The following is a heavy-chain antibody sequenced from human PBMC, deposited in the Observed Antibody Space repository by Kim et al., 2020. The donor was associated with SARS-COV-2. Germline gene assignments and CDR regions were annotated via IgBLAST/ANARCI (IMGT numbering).Heavy chain of an antibody. CDR1: GITFNNAW. CDR2: VKSKTDGGTT. D-gene: IGHD1-26*01. Sequence: GGSLRLSCAASGITFNNAWMSWVRQAPGKGLEWVGRVKSKTDGGTTDYAAPVKGRFTISRDDSENTLFLQMNSLQTEDTALYYCSTQLRWEGNIDYWGQGTLVTVSS. J-gene: IGHJ4*02. V-gene: IGHV3-15*01. CDR3: STQLRWEGNIDY.